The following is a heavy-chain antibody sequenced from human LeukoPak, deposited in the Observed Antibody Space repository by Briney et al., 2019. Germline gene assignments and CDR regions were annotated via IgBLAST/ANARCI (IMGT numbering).Heavy chain of an antibody. V-gene: IGHV3-30*03. CDR2: IPNDGSRK. J-gene: IGHJ4*02. D-gene: IGHD3-3*01. CDR1: GFTFSRHG. Sequence: GGSLRLSCAPSGFTFSRHGMHWVRQAPGKGLEWVAIIPNDGSRKYYAHSVEGRFTISRDNSKNTLYLQMDSLRAEDTAVYYCARDRAWNYFDYWGQGTLVTVSS. CDR3: ARDRAWNYFDY.